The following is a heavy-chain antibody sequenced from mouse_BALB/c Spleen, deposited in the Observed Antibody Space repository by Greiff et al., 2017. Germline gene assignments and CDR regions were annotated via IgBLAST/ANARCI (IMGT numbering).Heavy chain of an antibody. CDR2: ISDGGSYT. V-gene: IGHV5-4*02. CDR3: ARGSLHYAMDY. Sequence: EVKVEESGGGLVKPGGSLKLSCAASGFTFSDYYMYWVRQTPEKRLEWVATISDGGSYTYYPDSVKGRFTISRDNAKNNLYLQMSSLKSEDTAMYYCARGSLHYAMDYWGQGTSVTVSS. CDR1: GFTFSDYY. D-gene: IGHD2-10*01. J-gene: IGHJ4*01.